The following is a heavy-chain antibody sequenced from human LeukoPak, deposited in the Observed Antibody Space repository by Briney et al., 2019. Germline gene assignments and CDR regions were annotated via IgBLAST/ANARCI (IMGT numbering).Heavy chain of an antibody. V-gene: IGHV4-61*02. D-gene: IGHD4-17*01. CDR3: ARHADMTTPGAFDV. CDR1: GDSISSSYNY. Sequence: PSETLSLTCTVSGDSISSSYNYWSWVRQPAGKGLEWIGRIYISGSTNYNPSLKSRVTISVDTSKNQLSLTLSSVTAADTAVYYCARHADMTTPGAFDVWGQGTMVTVSS. CDR2: IYISGST. J-gene: IGHJ3*01.